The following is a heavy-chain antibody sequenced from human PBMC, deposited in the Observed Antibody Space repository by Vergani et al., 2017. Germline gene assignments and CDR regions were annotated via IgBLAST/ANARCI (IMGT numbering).Heavy chain of an antibody. CDR1: GFTFSDYY. CDR2: ISSSSSYT. CDR3: ARIPKAYYGSGCSCYSKKDALDI. D-gene: IGHD2-15*01. Sequence: QVQLVESGGGLVKPGGSLRLSCAASGFTFSDYYMSWIRQAPGKGLEWVSYISSSSSYTNYADSVKGRFTISRDNAKNSLYLQMNSLRAEDTAVYYCARIPKAYYGSGCSCYSKKDALDIWGQGTMVTVSS. J-gene: IGHJ3*02. V-gene: IGHV3-11*05.